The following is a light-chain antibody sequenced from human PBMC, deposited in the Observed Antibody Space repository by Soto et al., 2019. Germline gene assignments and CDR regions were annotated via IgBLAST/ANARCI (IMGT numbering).Light chain of an antibody. Sequence: QSVLTQPPSASGTPGQRVTISCSGSSSNIGTNYVYWYQQLPGTASKLLIYSNNQRPSGVPDLFSGSKSGTSASLAISGLRSEDEADYYCSAWDDSRRGPVFGGGTKLTVL. CDR2: SNN. CDR3: SAWDDSRRGPV. J-gene: IGLJ2*01. CDR1: SSNIGTNY. V-gene: IGLV1-47*02.